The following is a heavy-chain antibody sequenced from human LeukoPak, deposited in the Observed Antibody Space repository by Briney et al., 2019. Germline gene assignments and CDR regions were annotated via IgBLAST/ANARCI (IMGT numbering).Heavy chain of an antibody. CDR3: ARSRGPFFDY. CDR1: GFTFSSYA. Sequence: GGSLRLSCAASGFTFSSYAMSWVRQAPGKGLEWVSAISGSGGSTYYADSVKGRFTISRGNAKNSLYLQMNSLRAEDTAVYYCARSRGPFFDYWGQGTLVTVSS. V-gene: IGHV3-23*01. J-gene: IGHJ4*02. CDR2: ISGSGGST.